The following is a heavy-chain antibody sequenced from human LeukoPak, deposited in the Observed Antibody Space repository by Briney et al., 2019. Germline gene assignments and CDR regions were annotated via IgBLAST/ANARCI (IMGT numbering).Heavy chain of an antibody. CDR2: ISYDGSNK. CDR3: AKPNYCSGGSCYSGDYYYYGMDV. J-gene: IGHJ6*02. Sequence: PGGSLRLSCAASGFTFSSHGMHWVRQAPGKGLEWVAVISYDGSNKYYADSVKGRFTISRDNSKNTLYLQMNSLRAEDTAVYYCAKPNYCSGGSCYSGDYYYYGMDVWGQGTTVTVSS. D-gene: IGHD2-15*01. V-gene: IGHV3-30*18. CDR1: GFTFSSHG.